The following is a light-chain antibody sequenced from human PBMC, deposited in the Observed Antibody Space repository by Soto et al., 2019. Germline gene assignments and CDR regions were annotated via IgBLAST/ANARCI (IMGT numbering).Light chain of an antibody. Sequence: EIVMTQSPATLSVSPGERATLSCRASQSVSSNLAWYQQKPGQAPRLLIYGASTRATGIPARFSGSGSGTEFTLTISSLQSEDFAVYYCQQYGLPPHSFGQGTRVEIK. CDR1: QSVSSN. CDR3: QQYGLPPHS. J-gene: IGKJ2*01. V-gene: IGKV3-15*01. CDR2: GAS.